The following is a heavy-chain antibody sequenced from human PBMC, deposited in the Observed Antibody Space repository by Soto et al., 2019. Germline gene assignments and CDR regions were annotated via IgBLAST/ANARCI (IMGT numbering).Heavy chain of an antibody. J-gene: IGHJ6*02. D-gene: IGHD3-22*01. V-gene: IGHV1-69*01. Sequence: QVQLVQSGAEVKKPGSSVKVSCKASGGTFRSYSISWLRQAPGQGLEWMGGIIPIFDITKYAQKFQGRVTITADESTSTAYMELSSLGSDDTAVYYCARPDEGGYSSNHHYYYALDVWGQGTTVTV. CDR2: IIPIFDIT. CDR3: ARPDEGGYSSNHHYYYALDV. CDR1: GGTFRSYS.